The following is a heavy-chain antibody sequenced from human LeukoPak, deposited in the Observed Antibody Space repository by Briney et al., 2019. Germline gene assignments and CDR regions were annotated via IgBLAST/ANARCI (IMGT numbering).Heavy chain of an antibody. CDR1: GFTFSSYS. CDR2: ISSSSSYI. V-gene: IGHV3-21*01. J-gene: IGHJ4*02. Sequence: GGSLRLSCAASGFTFSSYSMNWVRQAPGKGLGWVSSISSSSSYIYYADSVKGRFTISRDNAKNSLYLQMNSLRAEDTAVYYCARVEDCSGGSCYSSYWGQGTLVTVSS. D-gene: IGHD2-15*01. CDR3: ARVEDCSGGSCYSSY.